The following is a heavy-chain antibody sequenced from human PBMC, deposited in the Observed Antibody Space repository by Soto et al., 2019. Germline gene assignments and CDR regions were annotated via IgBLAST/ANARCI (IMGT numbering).Heavy chain of an antibody. CDR3: ARVTIFGVALYNWFDP. D-gene: IGHD3-3*01. V-gene: IGHV1-69*13. CDR2: IIPIFGTA. Sequence: ASVKVSCKASGGTFSSYAISWVRQAPGRGLEWMGGIIPIFGTANYAQKFQGRVTITADESTSTAYMELSSLRSEDTAVYYCARVTIFGVALYNWFDPWGQGTLVTVSS. J-gene: IGHJ5*02. CDR1: GGTFSSYA.